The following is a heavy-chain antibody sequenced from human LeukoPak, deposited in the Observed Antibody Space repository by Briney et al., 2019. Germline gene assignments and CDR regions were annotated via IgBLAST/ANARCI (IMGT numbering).Heavy chain of an antibody. CDR3: ARGPILLWIHNGMDV. V-gene: IGHV3-49*04. D-gene: IGHD3-10*01. Sequence: PGGSLRLSCLGSGFIFGEHAISWVRQAPGTALEWVGFIRSEAYGETTEYAASVSGRFIISRDNTRGIAYLQMNNLKIEDTAVYYCARGPILLWIHNGMDVWGPGTTVTVSS. CDR2: IRSEAYGETT. CDR1: GFIFGEHA. J-gene: IGHJ6*02.